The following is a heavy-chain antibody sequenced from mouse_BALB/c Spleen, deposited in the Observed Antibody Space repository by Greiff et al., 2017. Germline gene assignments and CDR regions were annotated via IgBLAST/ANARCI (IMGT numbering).Heavy chain of an antibody. J-gene: IGHJ3*01. V-gene: IGHV1S137*01. CDR2: ISTYYGDA. Sequence: VQLQESGAELVRPGVSVKISCKGSGYTFTDYAMHWVKQSHAKSLEWIGVISTYYGDASYTQKFKGKATMTVDKSSSTAYMELARLTSEDSAIYYSARGVGLRRAWFAYWGQGTLVTVSA. D-gene: IGHD2-4*01. CDR1: GYTFTDYA. CDR3: ARGVGLRRAWFAY.